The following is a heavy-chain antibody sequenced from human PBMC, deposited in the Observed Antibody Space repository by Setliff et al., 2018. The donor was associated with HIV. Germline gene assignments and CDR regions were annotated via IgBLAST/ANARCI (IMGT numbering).Heavy chain of an antibody. Sequence: PSETLSLTCTVSGGSISSSYWSWIRQPPGKGLEWIGYIYYSGSTNYNPSLKSRVTISIDTSQNHFSLKLTSVTAADTALYFCSRGTYYKGLDPWGQGTLVTVSS. J-gene: IGHJ5*02. CDR3: SRGTYYKGLDP. V-gene: IGHV4-59*12. CDR1: GGSISSSY. CDR2: IYYSGST. D-gene: IGHD1-26*01.